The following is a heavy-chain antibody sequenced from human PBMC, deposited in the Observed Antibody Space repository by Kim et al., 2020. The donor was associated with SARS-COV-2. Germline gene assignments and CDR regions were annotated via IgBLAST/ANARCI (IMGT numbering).Heavy chain of an antibody. Sequence: ADSMKGRFTITRDNAKNSLYRQMNSLRAEDTAVYYCARAVGYCSGGSCYDWGQGTLVTVSS. D-gene: IGHD2-15*01. J-gene: IGHJ4*02. CDR3: ARAVGYCSGGSCYD. V-gene: IGHV3-21*01.